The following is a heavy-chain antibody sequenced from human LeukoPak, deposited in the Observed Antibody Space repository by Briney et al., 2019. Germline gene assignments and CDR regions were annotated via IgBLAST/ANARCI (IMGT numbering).Heavy chain of an antibody. V-gene: IGHV3-11*01. D-gene: IGHD4-11*01. J-gene: IGHJ3*02. CDR1: GLTFSDYY. Sequence: GGSLRLSCVASGLTFSDYYMSWVRQAPGKGLEGVSYITSSGDAIYSADSVKGRFTISRDNAKNSLYLQMNSLRAEDTAVYYCARYSLSDAFDIWGQGTMVTVSS. CDR3: ARYSLSDAFDI. CDR2: ITSSGDAI.